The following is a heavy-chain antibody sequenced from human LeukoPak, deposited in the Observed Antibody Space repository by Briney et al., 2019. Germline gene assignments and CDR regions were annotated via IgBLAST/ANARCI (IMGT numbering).Heavy chain of an antibody. V-gene: IGHV1-69*13. J-gene: IGHJ3*02. Sequence: ASVKVSCKASGGTFSSYAISWVRQAPGQGLEWMEGIIPIFGTANYAQKFQGRVTITADESTSTAYMELSSLRSEDTAVYYCARELKGAFDIWGQGTMVTVSS. CDR1: GGTFSSYA. CDR2: IIPIFGTA. CDR3: ARELKGAFDI.